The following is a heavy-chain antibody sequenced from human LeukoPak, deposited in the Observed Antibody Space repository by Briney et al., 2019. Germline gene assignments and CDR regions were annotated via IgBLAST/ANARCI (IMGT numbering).Heavy chain of an antibody. D-gene: IGHD4-17*01. J-gene: IGHJ4*02. Sequence: GGSLRLSCEASGFTFTTYSMTWVRQAPGKGLEWVSIISSGSSAIFSADALKGRFTISRDDARNLLYLDMNSLRAEDTAVYYCARGHTAVTRHFDFWGQGTLVTVSS. CDR2: ISSGSSAI. CDR3: ARGHTAVTRHFDF. CDR1: GFTFTTYS. V-gene: IGHV3-21*04.